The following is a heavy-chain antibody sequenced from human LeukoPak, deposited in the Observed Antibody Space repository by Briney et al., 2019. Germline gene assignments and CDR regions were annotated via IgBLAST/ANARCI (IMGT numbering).Heavy chain of an antibody. CDR2: INHSGST. V-gene: IGHV4-34*01. CDR1: GGSFSGYY. CDR3: ARGRAV. Sequence: SETLSLTCAVYGGSFSGYYWSWIPQPPGKGLEWIGEINHSGSTNYNPSLKSRVTISVDTSKNQFSLKLSSVTAADTAVYYCARGRAVWGQGTLVTVSS. J-gene: IGHJ4*02.